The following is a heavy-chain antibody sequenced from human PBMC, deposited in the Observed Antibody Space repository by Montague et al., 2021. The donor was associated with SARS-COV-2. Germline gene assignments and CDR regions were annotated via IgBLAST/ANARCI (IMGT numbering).Heavy chain of an antibody. CDR1: GFSLSTSGVG. D-gene: IGHD1-26*01. V-gene: IGHV2-5*02. CDR3: APRPRWELLQDEYFQH. J-gene: IGHJ1*01. Sequence: PALVKPTQTLTLTCTFSGFSLSTSGVGVGWIRQPPGKALEWLALIYWDDDKRYSPSLKSRLTITKDTSKNQVVLTMTNMDPADTATYYCAPRPRWELLQDEYFQHWGQGTLVTVSS. CDR2: IYWDDDK.